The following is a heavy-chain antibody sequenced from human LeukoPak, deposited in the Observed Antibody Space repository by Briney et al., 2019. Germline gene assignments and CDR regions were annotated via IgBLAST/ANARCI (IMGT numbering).Heavy chain of an antibody. CDR3: AGSGNIVVVVAATGGGDYYYMDV. CDR2: INHSGST. D-gene: IGHD2-15*01. CDR1: GGSFSGYY. J-gene: IGHJ6*03. Sequence: SETLSLTCAVYGGSFSGYYWSWIRQPPGKGLEWIGEINHSGSTNYNPSLKSRVTISVDTSKNQFSLKLSSVTAADTAVYYCAGSGNIVVVVAATGGGDYYYMDVWGKGTTVTISS. V-gene: IGHV4-34*01.